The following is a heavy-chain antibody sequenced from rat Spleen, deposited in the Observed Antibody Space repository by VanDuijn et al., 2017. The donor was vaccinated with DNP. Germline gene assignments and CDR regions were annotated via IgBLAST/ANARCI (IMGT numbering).Heavy chain of an antibody. Sequence: EVQLVESGGGLVQPGRSLKLSCAASGFTFSNYYMAWVRQTPNKGLEWVATISTSGSRTYYPDSVKGRFTISRDKTKSTLYLQMDSLRSEDTATYYCATGILQPFDYWGQGVMVTVSS. CDR3: ATGILQPFDY. CDR1: GFTFSNYY. V-gene: IGHV5-27*01. D-gene: IGHD1-1*01. J-gene: IGHJ2*01. CDR2: ISTSGSRT.